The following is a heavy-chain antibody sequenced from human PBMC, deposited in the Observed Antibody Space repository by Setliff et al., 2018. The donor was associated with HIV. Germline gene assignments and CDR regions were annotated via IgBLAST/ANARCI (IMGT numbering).Heavy chain of an antibody. Sequence: ASVKVSCKAIGYMILGYKMNWVRQAPGQGLEWIGRISPNNGAAEYAPKFQGRVSMTLDTSISTAYLELSRLRSDDTAVYYCARQLSNSLDYWGQGTLVTVSS. V-gene: IGHV1-2*06. D-gene: IGHD6-6*01. CDR1: GYMILGYK. CDR3: ARQLSNSLDY. J-gene: IGHJ4*02. CDR2: ISPNNGAA.